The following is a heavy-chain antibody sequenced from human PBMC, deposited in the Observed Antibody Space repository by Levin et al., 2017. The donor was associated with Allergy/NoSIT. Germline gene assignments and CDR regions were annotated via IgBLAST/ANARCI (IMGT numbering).Heavy chain of an antibody. CDR3: AKEGVPAYDNDESQFDY. D-gene: IGHD3-9*01. CDR1: GFTFRNHA. J-gene: IGHJ4*02. Sequence: GESLKISCAASGFTFRNHAMSWLRQAPGEGLEWVSAIGGNGGSPNYADSVRGRFTISRDNFKNTLFLQMNNLRAEDPAVYFCAKEGVPAYDNDESQFDYWGVGTLVTVSS. CDR2: IGGNGGSP. V-gene: IGHV3-23*01.